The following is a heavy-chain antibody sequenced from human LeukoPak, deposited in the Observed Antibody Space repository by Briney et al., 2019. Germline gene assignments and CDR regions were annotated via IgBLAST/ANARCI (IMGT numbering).Heavy chain of an antibody. CDR2: IYYSGST. Sequence: PSETLSLTCTVSGGSISRYYWSWIRQPPGKGLEWIGYIYYSGSTNYNPSLKSRVTISVDTSKNQFSLKLSSVTAADTAVYYCAREGHETGTTGRWFLGRAFDIWGQGTMVTVSS. CDR3: AREGHETGTTGRWFLGRAFDI. J-gene: IGHJ3*02. V-gene: IGHV4-59*01. CDR1: GGSISRYY. D-gene: IGHD1/OR15-1a*01.